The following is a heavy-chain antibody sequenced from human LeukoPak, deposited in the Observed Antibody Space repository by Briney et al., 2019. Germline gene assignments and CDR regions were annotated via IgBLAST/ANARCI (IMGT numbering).Heavy chain of an antibody. J-gene: IGHJ5*02. CDR3: AREGLNMVRGVIPKEAWGWFDP. V-gene: IGHV4-61*02. Sequence: SETLSLTCTVSGGSISSSSYYWNWIRQPAGKGLEWIGRIYSSGSTNYNPSLKSRVTISVDTSKNQFSLKLSSVTAADTAVYYCAREGLNMVRGVIPKEAWGWFDPWGQGTLVTVSS. CDR2: IYSSGST. CDR1: GGSISSSSYY. D-gene: IGHD3-10*01.